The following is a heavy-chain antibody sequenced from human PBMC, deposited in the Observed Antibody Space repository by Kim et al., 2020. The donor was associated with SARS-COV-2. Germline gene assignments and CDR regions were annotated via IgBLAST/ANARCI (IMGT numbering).Heavy chain of an antibody. Sequence: IYYADSVKGRFTISRDNAKNSLYLQMNSLRAEDTAVYYCLTGDAEDYFDYWGQGTLVTVSS. CDR3: LTGDAEDYFDY. V-gene: IGHV3-21*01. D-gene: IGHD2-21*02. J-gene: IGHJ4*02. CDR2: I.